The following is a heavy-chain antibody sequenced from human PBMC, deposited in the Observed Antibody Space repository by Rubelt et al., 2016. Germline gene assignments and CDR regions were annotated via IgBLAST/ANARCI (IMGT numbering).Heavy chain of an antibody. J-gene: IGHJ4*02. V-gene: IGHV1-18*01. CDR2: ISAYNGHT. CDR3: ARVEYYYDSSGYSDY. Sequence: QVQLVQSGAEVKKPGASVKVSCKASGYTFTSYGISWVRQAPGQVLEWMGWISAYNGHTNYAQKRQGRVTMTTDTSTSTAYMELRSLRSDDTAVYYCARVEYYYDSSGYSDYWGQGTLVTVSS. CDR1: GYTFTSYG. D-gene: IGHD3-22*01.